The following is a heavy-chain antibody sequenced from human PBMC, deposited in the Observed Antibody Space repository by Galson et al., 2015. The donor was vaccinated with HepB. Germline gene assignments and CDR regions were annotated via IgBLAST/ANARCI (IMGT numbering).Heavy chain of an antibody. CDR1: GCRDSNCC. V-gene: IGHV3-7*03. CDR2: VKEDGSDK. J-gene: IGHJ4*02. Sequence: WLNLCCAASGCRDSNCCSSWVRQAPGKGLEWVASVKEDGSDKYYVDSLKGRFTISRDNAKKSLYLQLNSLRAEDTAVYYCARVVNWDLDYWGQGTLVTVS. CDR3: ARVVNWDLDY. D-gene: IGHD7-27*01.